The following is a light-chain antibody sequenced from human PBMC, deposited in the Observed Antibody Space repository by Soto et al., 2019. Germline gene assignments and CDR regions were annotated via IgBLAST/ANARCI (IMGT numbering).Light chain of an antibody. Sequence: NFMLTQPHSVSESPVQTVTISCTRSSGSIASNYVQWYQQRPGSAPTTVIYEDNQRPSGVPDRFSGSIDSSSNSASLTSSGLKTEDEADYYCQSYDSSNPWVFGGGTKLTVL. CDR2: EDN. J-gene: IGLJ3*02. CDR1: SGSIASNY. CDR3: QSYDSSNPWV. V-gene: IGLV6-57*03.